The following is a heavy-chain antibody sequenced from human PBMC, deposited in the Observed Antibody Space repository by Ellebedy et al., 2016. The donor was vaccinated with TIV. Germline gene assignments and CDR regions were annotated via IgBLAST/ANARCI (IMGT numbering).Heavy chain of an antibody. CDR1: GGSVSSDHW. J-gene: IGHJ6*02. CDR2: ILPSGGI. CDR3: AANNNYNIHV. V-gene: IGHV4-4*02. Sequence: SETLSLXXAVSGGSVSSDHWWTWVRQPPGTGLEWIGEILPSGGIYFNPSLKSRVTISIDKSKNQFSLSLNSVTAADTAVYFCAANNNYNIHVWGQGTTVTVSS. D-gene: IGHD4-11*01.